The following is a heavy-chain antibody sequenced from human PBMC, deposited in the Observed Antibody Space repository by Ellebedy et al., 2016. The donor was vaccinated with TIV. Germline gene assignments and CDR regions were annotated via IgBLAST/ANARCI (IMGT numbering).Heavy chain of an antibody. J-gene: IGHJ4*02. CDR3: ASGGASSKYFDH. CDR1: GGSISSYY. CDR2: IHYNGNT. V-gene: IGHV4-59*01. Sequence: MPSETLSLTCTVSGGSISSYYWSWIRQPPGKGLEWIAFIHYNGNTNYNPSLKSRLTISVDTSKNQFSLKLNSVTAADTAMYYCASGGASSKYFDHWGQGTLVTVSS. D-gene: IGHD3-16*01.